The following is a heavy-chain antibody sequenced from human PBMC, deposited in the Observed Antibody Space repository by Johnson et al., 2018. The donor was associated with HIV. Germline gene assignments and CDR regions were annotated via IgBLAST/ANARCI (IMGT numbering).Heavy chain of an antibody. V-gene: IGHV3-66*01. CDR2: IYSGGNT. CDR3: ARDRGIGAAGDAFDI. D-gene: IGHD6-13*01. CDR1: GFTVSSNY. Sequence: VQLVESGGGVVQPGRSLRLSCAASGFTVSSNYMSWVRQAPGKGLEWVSVIYSGGNTYYADSVKGRFTISRDNSKNTLSLQMNSLRVEDTAVYYCARDRGIGAAGDAFDIWGQGTMVTVSS. J-gene: IGHJ3*02.